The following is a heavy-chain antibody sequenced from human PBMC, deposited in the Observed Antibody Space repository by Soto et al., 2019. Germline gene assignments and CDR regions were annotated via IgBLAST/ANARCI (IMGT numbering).Heavy chain of an antibody. CDR1: GFTCSSYA. CDR2: ISYDGSNK. CDR3: ARNDGGMITFGGAVDY. Sequence: QVQLVESGGGGVQPGRSLRLSCAASGFTCSSYAMHWVRQAPGKGLEWVAVISYDGSNKYYADSVKGRFTISRDNSKNTLYLQMNSLRAEDTAVYYCARNDGGMITFGGAVDYWGQGTLVTVSS. V-gene: IGHV3-30-3*01. J-gene: IGHJ4*02. D-gene: IGHD3-16*01.